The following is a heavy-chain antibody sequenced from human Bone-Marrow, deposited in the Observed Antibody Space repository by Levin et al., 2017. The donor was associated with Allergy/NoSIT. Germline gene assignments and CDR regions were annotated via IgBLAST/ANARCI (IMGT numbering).Heavy chain of an antibody. J-gene: IGHJ6*02. Sequence: LSLTCAASGFIVSIYDIHWVRQVVGKGLEWVAEIGTASDSYYSDSVKGRFTISRDNSKNSVYLQMNSLRDGDTAVYFCARDSSRNGMDVWGQGTTVTVSS. CDR1: GFIVSIYD. D-gene: IGHD6-6*01. CDR2: IGTASDS. CDR3: ARDSSRNGMDV. V-gene: IGHV3-13*01.